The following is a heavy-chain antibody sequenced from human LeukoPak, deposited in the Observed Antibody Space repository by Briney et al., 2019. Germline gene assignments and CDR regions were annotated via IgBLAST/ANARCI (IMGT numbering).Heavy chain of an antibody. J-gene: IGHJ4*02. CDR1: GGSISSSNW. CDR2: IYHSGST. CDR3: ARAPPYYYDSSGYYYFDY. Sequence: PSETLSLTCAVSGGSISSSNWWSWVRQPPGKGLEWIGEIYHSGSTNYNPSLKSRVTISVDTSKNQFSLKLSSVTAADTAVYYCARAPPYYYDSSGYYYFDYWGQGTLVTVSS. D-gene: IGHD3-22*01. V-gene: IGHV4-4*02.